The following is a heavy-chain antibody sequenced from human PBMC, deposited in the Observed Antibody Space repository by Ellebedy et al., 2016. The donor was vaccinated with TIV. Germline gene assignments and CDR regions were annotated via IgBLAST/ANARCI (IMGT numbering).Heavy chain of an antibody. J-gene: IGHJ4*02. CDR3: AKMSGHPVEQYYLDY. CDR2: FWGNGGVT. Sequence: GESLKISCTASGFTFSAFAMSWVRQPPGKGLEWVSGFWGNGGVTDFADSVKGRFTISRDNSKNTLYLQMNNLRAEDTALYYCAKMSGHPVEQYYLDYWGRGTLVTVSS. CDR1: GFTFSAFA. D-gene: IGHD1/OR15-1a*01. V-gene: IGHV3-23*01.